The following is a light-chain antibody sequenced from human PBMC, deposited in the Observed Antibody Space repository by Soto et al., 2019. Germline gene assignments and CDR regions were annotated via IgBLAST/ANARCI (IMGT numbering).Light chain of an antibody. V-gene: IGKV1-5*03. Sequence: DIQMTQSPSTLSASVGDRVTITCRSSERISRWLAWYQQKPGEAPKLLIYKASTLQGGVPSRFSGSGSGTDITLAIRRLQADDFATYYCQQTKNYSPYTFGQGNRLEIK. CDR3: QQTKNYSPYT. CDR1: ERISRW. J-gene: IGKJ2*01. CDR2: KAS.